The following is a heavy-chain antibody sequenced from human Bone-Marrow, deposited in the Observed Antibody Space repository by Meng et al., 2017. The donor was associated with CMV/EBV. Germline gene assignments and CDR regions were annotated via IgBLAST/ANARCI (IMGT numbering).Heavy chain of an antibody. J-gene: IGHJ6*02. V-gene: IGHV3-30-3*01. CDR1: GSTFSSYA. Sequence: GRLLRLPCAAPGSTFSSYAMSWVRQAPGKGLEWVAVISYDGSNKYYADHVKGRFTISRENSKNTLYLQMNSRRAEDTTVYYCARDLDSYDYYYCYGMGVWGQGTTVTVSS. CDR2: ISYDGSNK. D-gene: IGHD5-18*01. CDR3: ARDLDSYDYYYCYGMGV.